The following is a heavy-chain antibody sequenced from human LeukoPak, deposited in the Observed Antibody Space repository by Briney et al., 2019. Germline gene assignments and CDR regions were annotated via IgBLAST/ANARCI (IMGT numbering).Heavy chain of an antibody. J-gene: IGHJ4*02. V-gene: IGHV1-18*01. Sequence: VAPVKVSCKASGYTFTSYGISWVRQAPGQGLEWMGWISAYNGNTNYAQKLQGRVTMTTDTSTSTAYMELRSLRSDDTAVYYCARVSYYYDSSGYSHFDYWGQGTLVTVSS. D-gene: IGHD3-22*01. CDR1: GYTFTSYG. CDR3: ARVSYYYDSSGYSHFDY. CDR2: ISAYNGNT.